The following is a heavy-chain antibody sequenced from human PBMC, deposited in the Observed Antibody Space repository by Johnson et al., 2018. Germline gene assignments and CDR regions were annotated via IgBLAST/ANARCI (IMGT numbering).Heavy chain of an antibody. J-gene: IGHJ6*02. Sequence: VQLVESGGGVVQPGRSLRLSCAAYGFTFDDYDIRWVRQAPGKGLEWVSSISSSSSYIYYADSVKGRVTISRDNAKNALYLQMNSLRAEDTALYHCARGDCSSTSCFDLDVWGQGTTVTVSS. V-gene: IGHV3-21*04. CDR1: GFTFDDYD. CDR3: ARGDCSSTSCFDLDV. D-gene: IGHD2-2*01. CDR2: ISSSSSYI.